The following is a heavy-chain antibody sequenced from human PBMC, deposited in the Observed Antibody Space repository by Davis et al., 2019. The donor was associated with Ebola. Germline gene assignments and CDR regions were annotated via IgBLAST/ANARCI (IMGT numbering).Heavy chain of an antibody. J-gene: IGHJ4*02. CDR3: ARGVDGFYGSGAYYYMDY. Sequence: SVKVSCKAFGGTFSSHATSWVRQAPGQGLEWMGGIIPIFCAAINAQKFQVRVTITADESTSKAYMELSSLRSEDTAVYYCARGVDGFYGSGAYYYMDYWGQGTLVTVSS. CDR1: GGTFSSHA. CDR2: IIPIFCAA. V-gene: IGHV1-69*13. D-gene: IGHD3-10*01.